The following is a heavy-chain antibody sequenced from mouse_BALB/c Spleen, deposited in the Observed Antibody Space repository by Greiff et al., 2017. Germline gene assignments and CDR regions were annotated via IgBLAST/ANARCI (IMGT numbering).Heavy chain of an antibody. CDR3: ARVPWYGNYLYFDY. CDR1: GFTFTDYY. D-gene: IGHD2-10*02. V-gene: IGHV7-3*02. J-gene: IGHJ2*01. CDR2: IRNKANGYTT. Sequence: EVKLVESGGSLVQPGGSLRLSCATSGFTFTDYYMSWVRQPPGKALEWLGFIRNKANGYTTEYSASVKGRFTISRDNSQSILYLQMNTLRAEDSATYYCARVPWYGNYLYFDYWGQGTTLTVSS.